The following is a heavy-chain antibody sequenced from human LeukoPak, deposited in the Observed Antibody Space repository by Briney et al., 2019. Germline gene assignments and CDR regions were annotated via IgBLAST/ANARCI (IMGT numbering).Heavy chain of an antibody. CDR1: GYSFTSYW. J-gene: IGHJ4*02. Sequence: GESLQISCKGSGYSFTSYWVGWVRQMPGKGLEWMGVIYPGDSDSRYSPSFQGQVTISADKSISTAYLQWSSLKASDTAMYYCVRLNSGGFDYWGQGTLLSVSS. CDR2: IYPGDSDS. CDR3: VRLNSGGFDY. V-gene: IGHV5-51*01. D-gene: IGHD3-10*01.